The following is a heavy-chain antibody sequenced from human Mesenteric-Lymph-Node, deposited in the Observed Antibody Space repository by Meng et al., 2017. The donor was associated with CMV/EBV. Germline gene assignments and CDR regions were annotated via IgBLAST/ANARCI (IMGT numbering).Heavy chain of an antibody. CDR1: GGSISSSSYY. CDR2: IYYSGST. CDR3: ARPHYYGSGSSPWFDP. V-gene: IGHV4-39*01. Sequence: QLQLQESGPGLVKPLETLSLTCPVSGGSISSSSYYWGWIRQPPGKGLEWIGSIYYSGSTYYNPSLKSRVTISVDTSKNQFSLKLSSVTAADTAVYYCARPHYYGSGSSPWFDPWGQGTLVTVSS. J-gene: IGHJ5*02. D-gene: IGHD3-10*01.